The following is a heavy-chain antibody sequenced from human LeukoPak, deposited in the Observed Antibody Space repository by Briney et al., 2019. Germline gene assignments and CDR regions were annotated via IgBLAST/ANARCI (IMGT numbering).Heavy chain of an antibody. Sequence: PGGSLRLSCAASGFTLRSYWMIGVRQAPGKGLHGVANINQDGSEKYYVDSVKGRFTISRDNAKNSLYLQLNSLRAEDTAVYYCARGHIRFVFLVLTGPYFHYWGQGTLVTVSS. V-gene: IGHV3-7*03. CDR1: GFTLRSYW. CDR3: ARGHIRFVFLVLTGPYFHY. J-gene: IGHJ4*02. CDR2: INQDGSEK. D-gene: IGHD3-9*01.